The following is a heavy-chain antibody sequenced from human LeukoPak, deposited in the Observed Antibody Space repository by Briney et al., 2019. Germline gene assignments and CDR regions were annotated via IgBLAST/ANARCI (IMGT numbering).Heavy chain of an antibody. CDR2: IVVGSGNT. CDR1: GFTFTSSA. D-gene: IGHD4-23*01. Sequence: EASVKVSRKASGFTFTSSAMQWVRQARGQRLEWIGWIVVGSGNTNYAQKFQERVTITRDMSTSTAYMELSSLRSDDTAVYYCARGLYGGNSGWFDPWGQGTLVTVSS. V-gene: IGHV1-58*02. CDR3: ARGLYGGNSGWFDP. J-gene: IGHJ5*02.